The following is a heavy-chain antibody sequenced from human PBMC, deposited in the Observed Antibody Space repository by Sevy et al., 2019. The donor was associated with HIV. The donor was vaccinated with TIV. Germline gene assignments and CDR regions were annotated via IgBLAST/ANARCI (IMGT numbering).Heavy chain of an antibody. J-gene: IGHJ4*02. CDR2: ISAYNGNT. CDR1: GYTFATFG. CDR3: ARDTAGRVGDYDDYANNY. D-gene: IGHD4-17*01. V-gene: IGHV1-18*01. Sequence: ASVKVSCKASGYTFATFGISWVRQAPGQGLEWMGRISAYNGNTNYAQEFQGRVTMTTDTSASTAYMELRNLRSDDTAVYYCARDTAGRVGDYDDYANNYWGQGTLVTVSS.